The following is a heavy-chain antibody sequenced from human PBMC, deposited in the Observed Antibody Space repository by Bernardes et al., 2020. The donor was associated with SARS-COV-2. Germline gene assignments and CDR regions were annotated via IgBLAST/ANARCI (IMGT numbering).Heavy chain of an antibody. V-gene: IGHV3-7*01. D-gene: IGHD1-26*01. J-gene: IGHJ4*02. CDR1: GFTFSSYW. Sequence: GGSLRLSCAASGFTFSSYWMSWVRQAPGKGLEWVANIKQDGSEKYYVDSVKGRFTISRDNAKNSLYLQMNSLRAEDTAVYYCARDYASVGSGSYYEGFDYWGQGTLVTVSS. CDR3: ARDYASVGSGSYYEGFDY. CDR2: IKQDGSEK.